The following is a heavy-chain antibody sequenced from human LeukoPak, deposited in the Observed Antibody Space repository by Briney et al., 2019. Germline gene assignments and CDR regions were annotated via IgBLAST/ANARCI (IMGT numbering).Heavy chain of an antibody. J-gene: IGHJ4*02. V-gene: IGHV1-18*01. CDR3: ARETRSMVMFDY. Sequence: ASVKVSCKASGYTFTSYGICWVRQAPGQGLEWMGWISAYNGNTNYAQKLQGRVTMTTDTSTSTAYMELRSLRSDDTAVYYCARETRSMVMFDYWGQGTLVTVSS. CDR2: ISAYNGNT. D-gene: IGHD2-8*01. CDR1: GYTFTSYG.